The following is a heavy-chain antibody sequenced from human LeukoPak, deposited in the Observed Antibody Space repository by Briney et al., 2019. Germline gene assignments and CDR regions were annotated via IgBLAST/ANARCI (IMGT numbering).Heavy chain of an antibody. CDR3: AGGLPPYYYDSSGDDY. CDR1: DGSISSSSYY. CDR2: IYYSGST. V-gene: IGHV4-39*07. J-gene: IGHJ4*02. Sequence: SETLSLTCTVSDGSISSSSYYWGWIRQPPGKGLEWIGSIYYSGSTYYNPSLKSRVTISVDTSKNQFSLKLSSVTAADTAVYYCAGGLPPYYYDSSGDDYWGQGTLVTVSS. D-gene: IGHD3-22*01.